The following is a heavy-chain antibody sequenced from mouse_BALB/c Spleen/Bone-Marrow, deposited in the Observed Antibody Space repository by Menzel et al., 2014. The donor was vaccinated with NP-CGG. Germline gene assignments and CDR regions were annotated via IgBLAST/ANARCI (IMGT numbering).Heavy chain of an antibody. CDR3: TRGLGWFGY. CDR1: GFTFSDYY. CDR2: ISDGGSYT. J-gene: IGHJ3*01. V-gene: IGHV5-4*02. D-gene: IGHD4-1*01. Sequence: VQLQQSGGDLVKPGGSLRLSCAASGFTFSDYYMYWIRQTPEKRLEWVATISDGGSYTNYADSVKGRFTTSRDNAKNNLYLQMSSLKSEDTAMYYCTRGLGWFGYWGQGTLVTVSA.